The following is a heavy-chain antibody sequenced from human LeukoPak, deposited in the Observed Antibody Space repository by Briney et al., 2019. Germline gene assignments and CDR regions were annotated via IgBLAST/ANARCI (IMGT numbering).Heavy chain of an antibody. CDR2: IDPSGGST. J-gene: IGHJ4*02. V-gene: IGHV1-46*01. CDR3: ARVAFLPVPMSFFGY. CDR1: GYTFTTYY. Sequence: GASVKVSCKASGYTFTTYYMHWVRQAPGQGLEWMGIIDPSGGSTSYAQKFQGRVTMTRDTSISTAYMDLTSLRSDDTAVYYCARVAFLPVPMSFFGYWGQGTLVTVSS. D-gene: IGHD2-2*01.